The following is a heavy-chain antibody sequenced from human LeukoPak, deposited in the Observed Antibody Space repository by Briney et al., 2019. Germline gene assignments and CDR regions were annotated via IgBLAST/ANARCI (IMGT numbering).Heavy chain of an antibody. Sequence: SETLSLTCAVYGGSFSGYYWSRIRQPPGKGLEWIGEINHSGSTNYNPSLKSRVTISVDTSKNQFSLKLSSVTAADTAVYYCARAVGATFYFDYWGQGTLVTVSS. J-gene: IGHJ4*02. CDR3: ARAVGATFYFDY. CDR2: INHSGST. V-gene: IGHV4-34*01. D-gene: IGHD1-26*01. CDR1: GGSFSGYY.